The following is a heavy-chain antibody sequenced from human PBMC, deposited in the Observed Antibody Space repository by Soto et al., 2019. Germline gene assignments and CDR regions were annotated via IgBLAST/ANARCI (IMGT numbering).Heavy chain of an antibody. J-gene: IGHJ4*02. CDR3: SIVVSGSYFDC. CDR2: IYYSGTT. D-gene: IGHD1-26*01. CDR1: GVPISTGGHF. V-gene: IGHV4-31*03. Sequence: QVQLEESGPGLVKASQTLSLTCTVSGVPISTGGHFWSWIRQHPKKGLEWIGYIYYSGTTHYYASFKSRATVAVDTSKNQCSLKLPSVTAAATAVYYCSIVVSGSYFDCWGQGTLVTVSS.